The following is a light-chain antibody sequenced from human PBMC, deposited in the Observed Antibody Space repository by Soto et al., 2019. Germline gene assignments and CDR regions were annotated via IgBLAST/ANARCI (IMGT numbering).Light chain of an antibody. CDR1: QGISSW. J-gene: IGKJ1*01. CDR2: GAS. CDR3: QQANSFPWT. Sequence: DIQMTQSPSSVSASVGDRVTNTCRASQGISSWLAWHQQKPGKAPKLLIYGASTLPSGVPSRFSGSGSGTDFNLTISSLQPEDFATYYCQQANSFPWTFGQGTKVEIK. V-gene: IGKV1-12*01.